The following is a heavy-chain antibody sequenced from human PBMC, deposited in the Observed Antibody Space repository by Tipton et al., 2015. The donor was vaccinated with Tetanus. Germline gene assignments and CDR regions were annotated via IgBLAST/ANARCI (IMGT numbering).Heavy chain of an antibody. CDR2: ISGSGTT. J-gene: IGHJ3*01. V-gene: IGHV4-61*08. Sequence: TLSLTCTVSGASLRGGDYHWSWIRQPPGKGLEWLAYISGSGTTNSNYYLKSRITMTRDTSRNQFSLTLTSVTAADTAVYFCARRSYCTYTRCFDAFDLWGPGTRVTVSS. CDR1: GASLRGGDYH. CDR3: ARRSYCTYTRCFDAFDL. D-gene: IGHD2-8*01.